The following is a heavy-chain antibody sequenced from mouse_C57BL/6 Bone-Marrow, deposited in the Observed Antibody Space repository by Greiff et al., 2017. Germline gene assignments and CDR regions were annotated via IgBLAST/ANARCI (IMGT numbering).Heavy chain of an antibody. J-gene: IGHJ4*01. CDR3: AREGTTAHYYSFAY. CDR1: GYTFTSYW. D-gene: IGHD2-14*01. CDR2: INPSNGGT. Sequence: VQLQQPGTELVKPGASVKLSCKASGYTFTSYWMHWVKQRPGQGLEWIGNINPSNGGTNYNEKFKSKATLTVDTSSSTAYMQLRSLTSEDSAVYFCAREGTTAHYYSFAYWGQGTPVTVSS. V-gene: IGHV1-53*01.